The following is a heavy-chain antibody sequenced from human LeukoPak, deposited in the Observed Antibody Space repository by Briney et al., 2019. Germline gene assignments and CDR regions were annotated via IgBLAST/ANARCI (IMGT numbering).Heavy chain of an antibody. V-gene: IGHV3-30*02. CDR2: IPYDGADK. CDR3: VKDQAGG. J-gene: IGHJ4*02. Sequence: PGGSLRLSCAASGFTFSSYGMHWVRQAPGKGLEWVAFIPYDGADKYYTDSVKGRFIISRDNSKNTLFLQMNSLRTEDTAVYYCVKDQAGGWGQGTLVTVSS. D-gene: IGHD6-19*01. CDR1: GFTFSSYG.